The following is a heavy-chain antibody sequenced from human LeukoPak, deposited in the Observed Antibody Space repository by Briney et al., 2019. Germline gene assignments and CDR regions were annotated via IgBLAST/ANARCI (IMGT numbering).Heavy chain of an antibody. Sequence: SPGGSLRLSCAASGFTFSSYSMNWVRQAPGKGLEWVSSISSSSSYIYYADSVKDRFTISRDNAKNSLYLQMNSLRAEDTAVYYCARGIAAAEVYWGQGTLVTVSS. D-gene: IGHD6-13*01. CDR3: ARGIAAAEVY. V-gene: IGHV3-21*01. CDR2: ISSSSSYI. CDR1: GFTFSSYS. J-gene: IGHJ4*02.